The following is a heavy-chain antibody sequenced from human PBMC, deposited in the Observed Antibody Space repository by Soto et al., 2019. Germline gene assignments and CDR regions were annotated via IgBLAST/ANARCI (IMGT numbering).Heavy chain of an antibody. D-gene: IGHD3-3*01. Sequence: QVQLVQSGAEVKKPGASVKVSCKASGYSFTRHDINWVRQAPGQGLEWMGWINPSSGNTGYAQRFLGRLTMTTDTSTSTAYMELRGLKSEDTAIYYCAREGILFSGVIGFDGRDVWCQGTTVTVPS. V-gene: IGHV1-8*01. CDR1: GYSFTRHD. CDR2: INPSSGNT. CDR3: AREGILFSGVIGFDGRDV. J-gene: IGHJ6*02.